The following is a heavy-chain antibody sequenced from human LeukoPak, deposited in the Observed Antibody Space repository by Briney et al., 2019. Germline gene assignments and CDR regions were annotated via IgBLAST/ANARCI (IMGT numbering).Heavy chain of an antibody. D-gene: IGHD2-21*01. V-gene: IGHV4-38-2*02. CDR3: ARRGDYLDY. J-gene: IGHJ4*02. CDR2: IYHSGST. CDR1: GYSISSGYY. Sequence: SETLSLTCTVSGYSISSGYYWGWIRQPPGKGVEWIGSIYHSGSTYYNPSIRSRVTISVDTSKNQFSLKVSSVTAADTAVYYCARRGDYLDYWGQGTLVTVSS.